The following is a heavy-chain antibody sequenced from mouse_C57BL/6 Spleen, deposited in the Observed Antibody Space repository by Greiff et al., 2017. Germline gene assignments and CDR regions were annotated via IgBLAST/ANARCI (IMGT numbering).Heavy chain of an antibody. V-gene: IGHV1-82*01. J-gene: IGHJ1*03. CDR2: IYPGDGDT. CDR3: AFYGDYEYFDV. CDR1: GYAFSSSW. D-gene: IGHD2-13*01. Sequence: VMLVESGPELVKPGASVKISCKASGYAFSSSWMNWVKQRPGKGLEWIGRIYPGDGDTNYNGKFKGKATLTADKSSSTAYMQRSSLTSEDAAVYFCAFYGDYEYFDVWGTGTTVTVSS.